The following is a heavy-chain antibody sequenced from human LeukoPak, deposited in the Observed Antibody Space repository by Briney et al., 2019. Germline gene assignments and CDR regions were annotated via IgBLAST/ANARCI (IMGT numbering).Heavy chain of an antibody. CDR3: ARDITVTIYYYYGMDV. CDR1: GFTFSSYA. Sequence: GSLRLSCAASGFTFSSYAMHWVRQAPGKGLEWVAVISYDGSNKYYADSVKGRFTISRDNSKNTLYLQMNSLRAEDTAVYYCARDITVTIYYYYGMDVWGQGTTVTVSS. CDR2: ISYDGSNK. D-gene: IGHD4-11*01. V-gene: IGHV3-30*04. J-gene: IGHJ6*02.